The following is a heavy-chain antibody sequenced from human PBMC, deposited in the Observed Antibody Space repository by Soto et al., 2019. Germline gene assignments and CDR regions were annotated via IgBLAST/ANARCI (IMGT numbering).Heavy chain of an antibody. D-gene: IGHD3-9*01. Sequence: SETLSLTCTVSGGSISSSSYYWGWIRQPPGKGLEWIGSIYYSGSTYYNPSLKSRVPISVDTSKNQFSLKLSSVTAADTAVYYCARHWSDYDILTGYDNYYYGMDVWGQGTTVTVSS. CDR2: IYYSGST. CDR1: GGSISSSSYY. CDR3: ARHWSDYDILTGYDNYYYGMDV. V-gene: IGHV4-39*01. J-gene: IGHJ6*02.